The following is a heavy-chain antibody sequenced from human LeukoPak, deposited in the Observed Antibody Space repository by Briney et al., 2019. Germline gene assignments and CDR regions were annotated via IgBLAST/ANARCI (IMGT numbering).Heavy chain of an antibody. CDR3: AGAGHSSGYFDY. D-gene: IGHD3-22*01. CDR1: GFTFSSYA. Sequence: PGGSLRLSCAASGFTFSSYAMHWVRQAPGKGLEWVAVISYDGSNKYYADSVKGRFTISRDNAKNSLYLQMNSLRAEDTAVYYCAGAGHSSGYFDYWGQGTLVTVSS. V-gene: IGHV3-30*04. CDR2: ISYDGSNK. J-gene: IGHJ4*02.